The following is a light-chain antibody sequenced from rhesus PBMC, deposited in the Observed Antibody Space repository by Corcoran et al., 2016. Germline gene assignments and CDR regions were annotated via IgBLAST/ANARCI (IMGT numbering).Light chain of an antibody. J-gene: IGKJ2*01. CDR3: QQYNSAPYT. CDR2: KAS. Sequence: DIQMTQSPSSLSASVGDKVTITCQASQSINSWLAWYQQQPGKAPKPLIYKASSLESGVPSRFSGSGSGTDFTLTISSLQPEDFATYYCQQYNSAPYTFGQGTKVEIK. CDR1: QSINSW. V-gene: IGKV1-16*01.